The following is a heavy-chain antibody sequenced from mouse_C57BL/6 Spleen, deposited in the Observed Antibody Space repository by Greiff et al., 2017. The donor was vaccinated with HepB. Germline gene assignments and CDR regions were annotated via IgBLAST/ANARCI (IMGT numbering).Heavy chain of an antibody. V-gene: IGHV1-80*01. Sequence: VQLQQSGAELVKPGASVKISCKASGYAFSSYWMNWVKQRPGKGLEGIGQIYPGDGDTNYNGKFKGKATMTADKSSSTAYMQLSSLTSEDSAVYFCARSSGPGAMDYWGQGTSVTVSS. D-gene: IGHD3-1*01. J-gene: IGHJ4*01. CDR3: ARSSGPGAMDY. CDR2: IYPGDGDT. CDR1: GYAFSSYW.